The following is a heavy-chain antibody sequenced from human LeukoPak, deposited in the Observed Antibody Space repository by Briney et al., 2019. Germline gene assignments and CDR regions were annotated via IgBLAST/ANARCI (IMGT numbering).Heavy chain of an antibody. CDR3: ARAPRTKIYYDSSANFDY. CDR1: GYTFTGYY. Sequence: GASVKVSCKASGYTFTGYYMHWVRQAPGQGLEWMGWINPNSGGTNYAQKFQGRVTMTRDTSISTAYMELSRLRSDDTAVYYCARAPRTKIYYDSSANFDYWGQGTLVTVSS. CDR2: INPNSGGT. D-gene: IGHD3-22*01. V-gene: IGHV1-2*02. J-gene: IGHJ4*02.